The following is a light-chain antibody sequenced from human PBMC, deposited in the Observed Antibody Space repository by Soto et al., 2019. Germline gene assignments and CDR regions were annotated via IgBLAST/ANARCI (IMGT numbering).Light chain of an antibody. CDR3: QQYSDSSGA. CDR2: DAS. Sequence: DIQVTQSPSTLSASVGDRVTITCGASQSIGAWLAWYQQKPGKAPKLLIFDASTLEGGVPSRFSGSGSVTDFTLTISSRQPDDFAAYYCQQYSDSSGAFGQGTRVDIK. J-gene: IGKJ1*01. V-gene: IGKV1-5*01. CDR1: QSIGAW.